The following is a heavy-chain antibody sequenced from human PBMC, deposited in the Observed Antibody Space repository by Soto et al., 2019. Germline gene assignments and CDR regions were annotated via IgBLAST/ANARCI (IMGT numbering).Heavy chain of an antibody. CDR1: GGSFSGYY. V-gene: IGHV4-34*01. Sequence: KSSETLSLTCAVYGGSFSGYYWSWIRQPPGKGLEWIGEINHSGSTNYNPSLKSRVTISVDTSKNQFSLKLSSVTAADTAVYYCARVGKLLTDYYYYGMDVWGQGTTVTVSS. CDR3: ARVGKLLTDYYYYGMDV. J-gene: IGHJ6*02. CDR2: INHSGST. D-gene: IGHD1-26*01.